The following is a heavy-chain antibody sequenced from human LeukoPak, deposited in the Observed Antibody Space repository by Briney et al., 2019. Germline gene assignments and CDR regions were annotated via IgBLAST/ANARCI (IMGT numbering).Heavy chain of an antibody. CDR3: ARSASIGSGSYDSFGWFDP. CDR2: IIPIFGTA. D-gene: IGHD3-10*01. Sequence: ASVKVSCKASGGTFSSYAISWVRQAPGQGLEWMGGIIPIFGTANYAQKFQGRVTITADESTSTAYMELSSLRSEDTAVYYCARSASIGSGSYDSFGWFDPWGQGTLVTVSS. J-gene: IGHJ5*02. V-gene: IGHV1-69*13. CDR1: GGTFSSYA.